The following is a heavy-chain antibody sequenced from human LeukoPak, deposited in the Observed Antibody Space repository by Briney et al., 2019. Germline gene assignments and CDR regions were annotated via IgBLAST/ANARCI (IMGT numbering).Heavy chain of an antibody. CDR1: GVSISSSGYY. CDR2: INHSGST. CDR3: ATGAGSWDWFDP. Sequence: SETLSLTCTVSGVSISSSGYYWGWIRQPPGKGLEWIGEINHSGSTNYNPSLKSRVTISVDTSKNQFSLKVNSVTAADTAVYYCATGAGSWDWFDPWGQGTLVTVSS. V-gene: IGHV4-39*07. J-gene: IGHJ5*02. D-gene: IGHD6-13*01.